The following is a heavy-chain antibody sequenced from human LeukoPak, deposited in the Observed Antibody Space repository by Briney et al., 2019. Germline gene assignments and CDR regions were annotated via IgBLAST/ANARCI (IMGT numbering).Heavy chain of an antibody. CDR1: GDSVRSDSHY. D-gene: IGHD4-11*01. J-gene: IGHJ4*02. CDR2: VYYSGRT. CDR3: ARDPTRSGLDY. Sequence: TSETLSLTCSVSGDSVRSDSHYWSWIRQPPGKGLEWIGNVYYSGRTAYNPSLKSRVTISVDISKNQFSLQLNSVTAADTAVYYCARDPTRSGLDYWGQGTLVTVSS. V-gene: IGHV4-61*01.